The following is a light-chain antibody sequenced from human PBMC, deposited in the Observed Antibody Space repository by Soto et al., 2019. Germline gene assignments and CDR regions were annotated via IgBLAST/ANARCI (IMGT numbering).Light chain of an antibody. CDR1: QDISNY. CDR3: QQYDNLPLT. CDR2: DAS. V-gene: IGKV1-33*01. Sequence: DIQMTQSPSSLSASVGDRVTITCQASQDISNYLNWYQQKPGKAPKLLIYDASNLETGVTSRFSGSGSRTDFTFTNSSLQPEDIATYYCQQYDNLPLTVGGGTKVEIK. J-gene: IGKJ4*01.